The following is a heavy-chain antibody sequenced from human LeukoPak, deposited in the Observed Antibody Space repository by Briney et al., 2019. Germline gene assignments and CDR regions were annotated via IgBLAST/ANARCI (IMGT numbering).Heavy chain of an antibody. CDR1: GFTFSSYS. J-gene: IGHJ6*03. V-gene: IGHV3-48*01. Sequence: GGSLRLSCAASGFTFSSYSMNWVRQAPGKGLEWVSYISSSSSTIYYADSVKGRFTISRDNAKNSLYLQMNSLRAEDTAVYYCARDFVVVPAAIFHYYYYMDVWGKGTTVTVSS. CDR2: ISSSSSTI. D-gene: IGHD2-2*02. CDR3: ARDFVVVPAAIFHYYYYMDV.